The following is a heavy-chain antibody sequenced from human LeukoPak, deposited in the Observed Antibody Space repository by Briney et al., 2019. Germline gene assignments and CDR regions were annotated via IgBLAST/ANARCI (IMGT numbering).Heavy chain of an antibody. V-gene: IGHV3-48*01. Sequence: GGSLRLSCAASGFTFSSYSMNWVRQAPGKGPEWVSYISSSSSTIYYADSVKGRFTISRDNAKNSLYLQMNSLRAEDTAVYYCASLTAAARRWGQGTLVTVSS. CDR3: ASLTAAARR. CDR1: GFTFSSYS. J-gene: IGHJ4*02. D-gene: IGHD6-13*01. CDR2: ISSSSSTI.